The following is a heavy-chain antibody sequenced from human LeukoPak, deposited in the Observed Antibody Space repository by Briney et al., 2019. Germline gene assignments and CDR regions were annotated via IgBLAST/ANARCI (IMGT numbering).Heavy chain of an antibody. D-gene: IGHD3-10*01. Sequence: ASVKVSCKASGYSFTGNYMHWVRQDPGQGLEWMGWINPSSGATKYAQKFEGRVTMTTDTSIDTVYMELSSLTSDDTAVYFCARDPLGMRSPFDPWGQGTLVTVSS. CDR1: GYSFTGNY. CDR2: INPSSGAT. V-gene: IGHV1-2*02. J-gene: IGHJ5*02. CDR3: ARDPLGMRSPFDP.